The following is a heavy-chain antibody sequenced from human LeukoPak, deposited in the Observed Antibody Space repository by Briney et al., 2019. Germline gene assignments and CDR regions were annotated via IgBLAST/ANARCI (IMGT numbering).Heavy chain of an antibody. CDR3: ATDAGHWFDP. CDR1: GFTVSTNY. CDR2: IYSGDTT. J-gene: IGHJ5*02. V-gene: IGHV3-66*01. Sequence: GGSLRLSCAASGFTVSTNYMSWVRQAPGKGLEWVSVIYSGDTTFYADSVRGKFTISRDNSKNTLYLQMNSLRAEDTAVYYCATDAGHWFDPWGQGTLVTVSS.